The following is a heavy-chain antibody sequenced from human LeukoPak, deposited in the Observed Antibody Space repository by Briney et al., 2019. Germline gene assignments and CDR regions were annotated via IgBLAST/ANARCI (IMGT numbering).Heavy chain of an antibody. V-gene: IGHV3-21*01. Sequence: GGSLRLSCAASGFTFSSYSMNWVRQAPGKGLEWVSSISSSSSYTYYADSVKGRFTISRDNSKNTLYLQMNSLRAEDTAVYYCAKDLRGYSYGIDYWGQGTLVTVSS. CDR2: ISSSSSYT. CDR1: GFTFSSYS. J-gene: IGHJ4*02. D-gene: IGHD5-18*01. CDR3: AKDLRGYSYGIDY.